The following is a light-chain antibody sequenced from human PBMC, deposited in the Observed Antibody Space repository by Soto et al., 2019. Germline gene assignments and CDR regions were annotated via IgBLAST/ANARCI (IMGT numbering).Light chain of an antibody. CDR2: GAS. CDR3: HQYGSSQWT. J-gene: IGKJ1*01. V-gene: IGKV3-20*01. Sequence: EIFLTQSPCTLSLSPAEIATLSCRASQSVSSSYLAWYQQKPGQAPRLLIYGASSRATGIPDRISGSGSATDFTLTISRLEPEDFAVYYCHQYGSSQWTFGQGTKVDIK. CDR1: QSVSSSY.